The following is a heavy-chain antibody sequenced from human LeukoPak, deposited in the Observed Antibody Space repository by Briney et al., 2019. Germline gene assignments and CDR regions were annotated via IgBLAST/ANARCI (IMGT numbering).Heavy chain of an antibody. V-gene: IGHV3-7*01. CDR3: ARVGLNDYGSATYADY. CDR2: IKQDGSEK. J-gene: IGHJ4*02. Sequence: PGGSLRLSCAASGFTFSSYWMTWVRQAPGKGLEWVANIKQDGSEKSYVDSVKGRFTISRDNAKNSLYLQMNTLRAEDTAVYYCARVGLNDYGSATYADYWGQGTLVTVSS. CDR1: GFTFSSYW. D-gene: IGHD3-10*01.